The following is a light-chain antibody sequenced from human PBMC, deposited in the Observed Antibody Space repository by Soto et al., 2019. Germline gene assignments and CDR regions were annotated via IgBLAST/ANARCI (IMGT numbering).Light chain of an antibody. J-gene: IGKJ5*01. Sequence: EIVFTQSPGPLSLSPGESDTLSCRARQSVSGSYLAGYQQKPGQAPRLLIYGASSRATGIPDRFIGSGSGTDFSLTISRLEPEDVAVYYCQQYGGSPRVTFGQGTRVEIK. CDR3: QQYGGSPRVT. V-gene: IGKV3-20*01. CDR1: QSVSGSY. CDR2: GAS.